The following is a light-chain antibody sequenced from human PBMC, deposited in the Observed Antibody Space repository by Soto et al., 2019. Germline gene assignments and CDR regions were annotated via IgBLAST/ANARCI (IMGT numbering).Light chain of an antibody. Sequence: EVVMTQSPATLSVSPGERATLSCRASQTVSRNLAWYQQRPGQAPRLLIYDISNRAAGVPARFSGSGSETEFTLTIRSLQSEDFAVYFCQQYNNWPSFGQGTQREIK. CDR1: QTVSRN. CDR2: DIS. J-gene: IGKJ5*01. CDR3: QQYNNWPS. V-gene: IGKV3-15*01.